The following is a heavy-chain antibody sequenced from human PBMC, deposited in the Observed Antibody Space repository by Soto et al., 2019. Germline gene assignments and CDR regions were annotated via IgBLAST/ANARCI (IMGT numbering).Heavy chain of an antibody. CDR1: GFTFTAFA. J-gene: IGHJ4*02. Sequence: GGSLRLSCAASGFTFTAFAVHWVRQAPGKGLEWVAVISYDGRQSRYADSVRGRLTLSRDNSKNSLYPQMNSLRAEDTAVYYCARLPAAMVVSHWGQGTLVTVSS. V-gene: IGHV3-30*04. D-gene: IGHD2-2*01. CDR3: ARLPAAMVVSH. CDR2: ISYDGRQS.